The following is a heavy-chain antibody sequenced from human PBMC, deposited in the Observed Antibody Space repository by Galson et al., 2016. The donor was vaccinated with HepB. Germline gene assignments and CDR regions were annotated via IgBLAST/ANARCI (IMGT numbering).Heavy chain of an antibody. D-gene: IGHD1-1*01. CDR3: ARRYNMIFDP. V-gene: IGHV4-31*03. CDR2: ISYSWNT. CDR1: GGSISSGSYF. J-gene: IGHJ5*02. Sequence: TLSLTCTVSGGSISSGSYFWGWVRQHPGKGLEWIGYISYSWNTHYNPSLRSRVTISADTPKNQFSLKVNSATAADTAVYFCARRYNMIFDPWGQGTLVTVSS.